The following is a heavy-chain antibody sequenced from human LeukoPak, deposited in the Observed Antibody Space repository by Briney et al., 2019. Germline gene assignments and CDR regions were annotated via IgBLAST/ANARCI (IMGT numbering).Heavy chain of an antibody. D-gene: IGHD5-18*01. CDR2: ISGSGGST. CDR1: GFTFSSYA. J-gene: IGHJ6*02. Sequence: PGGSLRLSCAASGFTFSSYAMSWVRQAPGKGLEWGSAISGSGGSTYYADSVKGRFTISRDNSKNTLYLQMNSLRAEDTAVYYCAAAPPPDVDTAMVYYYGMDVWGQGTTVTVSS. V-gene: IGHV3-23*01. CDR3: AAAPPPDVDTAMVYYYGMDV.